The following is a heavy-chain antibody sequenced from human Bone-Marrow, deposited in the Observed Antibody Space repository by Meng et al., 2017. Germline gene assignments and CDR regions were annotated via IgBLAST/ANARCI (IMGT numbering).Heavy chain of an antibody. CDR1: GFTFSSYA. CDR3: ARDPPAGIVGATS. J-gene: IGHJ4*02. D-gene: IGHD1-26*01. CDR2: ISYDGSNK. V-gene: IGHV3-30*01. Sequence: GESLKISCAASGFTFSSYAMHWVRQAPGKGLEWVAVISYDGSNKYYADSVKGRFTISRDNSKNTLYLQMNSLRAEDTAVYYCARDPPAGIVGATSWGQGTLVTGSS.